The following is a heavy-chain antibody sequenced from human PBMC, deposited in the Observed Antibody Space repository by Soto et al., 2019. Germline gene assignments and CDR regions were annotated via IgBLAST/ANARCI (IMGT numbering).Heavy chain of an antibody. CDR3: VSKRGYSSGWYYYGMDV. V-gene: IGHV4-34*01. J-gene: IGHJ6*02. CDR1: GGSFSGYY. D-gene: IGHD6-19*01. CDR2: INHSGST. Sequence: QVQLQQWGAGLLKPSETLSLTCAVYGGSFSGYYWSWIRQPPGKGLEWIGEINHSGSTNYNPSLKSRVTISVDTSKNQFSLKLSSVTAADTAVYYCVSKRGYSSGWYYYGMDVWGQGTTVTVSS.